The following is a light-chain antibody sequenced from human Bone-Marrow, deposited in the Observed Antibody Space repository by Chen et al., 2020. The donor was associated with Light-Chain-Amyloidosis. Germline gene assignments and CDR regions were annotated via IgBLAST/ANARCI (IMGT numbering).Light chain of an antibody. Sequence: SYELTQPPSVSVSTGQTARITCSGAELPTKYAYWYQQKPGQAPVLVIHRDTERPTGISERFSGSSSGTTATLTISGVQAEDEADYHCQSADSSGTYEVIFGGGTKLTVL. V-gene: IGLV3-25*03. CDR3: QSADSSGTYEVI. CDR1: ELPTKY. CDR2: RDT. J-gene: IGLJ2*01.